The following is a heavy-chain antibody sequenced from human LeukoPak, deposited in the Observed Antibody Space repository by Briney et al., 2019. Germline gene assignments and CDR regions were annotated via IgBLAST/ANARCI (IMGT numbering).Heavy chain of an antibody. Sequence: ASVKVSCKASGGTFSSYTISWVRQAPGQGLEWMGRIIPILGIANYAQKFQGRVTMTRDTSTSTVYMELSSLRSEDTAVYYCARDREAAAGTSADYWGQGTLVTVSS. D-gene: IGHD6-13*01. CDR3: ARDREAAAGTSADY. CDR1: GGTFSSYT. CDR2: IIPILGIA. J-gene: IGHJ4*02. V-gene: IGHV1-69*04.